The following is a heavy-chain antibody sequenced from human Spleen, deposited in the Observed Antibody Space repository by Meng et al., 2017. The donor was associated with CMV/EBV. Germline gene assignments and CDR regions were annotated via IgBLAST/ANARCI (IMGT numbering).Heavy chain of an antibody. CDR1: GFTFSSNS. CDR3: ARDRGYSHGYAFDY. Sequence: GESLKISCAASGFTFSSNSMNWVRLAPGKGLEWVSYISGSSNTIYYADSVKGRFTISRDNAKNSLYLQMNSLRAEDTAIYYCARDRGYSHGYAFDYWGQGTLVTVSS. J-gene: IGHJ4*02. V-gene: IGHV3-48*01. CDR2: ISGSSNTI. D-gene: IGHD5-18*01.